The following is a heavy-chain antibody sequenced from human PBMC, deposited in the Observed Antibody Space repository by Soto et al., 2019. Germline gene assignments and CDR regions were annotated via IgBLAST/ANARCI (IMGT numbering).Heavy chain of an antibody. CDR2: TRYTSKWSY. Sequence: SQTLSLSCAISGDSVSSTSAAWEWIRQTSSRGFEWLGRTRYTSKWSYEYARSVKGRITISPDTSKNHFSLQLDSVTPEDTAVYYCVRVDWNDAGSWGQGTLVTVSS. CDR3: VRVDWNDAGS. D-gene: IGHD1-1*01. J-gene: IGHJ5*02. CDR1: GDSVSSTSAA. V-gene: IGHV6-1*01.